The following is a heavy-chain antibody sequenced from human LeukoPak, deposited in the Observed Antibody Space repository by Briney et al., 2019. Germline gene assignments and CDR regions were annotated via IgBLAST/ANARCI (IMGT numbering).Heavy chain of an antibody. CDR2: FDPEDGET. D-gene: IGHD3-16*01. CDR1: GYTFTSYY. Sequence: GASVKVSCKASGYTFTSYYMHWVRQAPGQGLEWMGGFDPEDGETIYAQKFQGRVTMTEDTSTDTAYMELSSLRSEDTAVYYCVIRSSRWGQVDYWGQGTLVTVSS. J-gene: IGHJ4*02. CDR3: VIRSSRWGQVDY. V-gene: IGHV1-24*01.